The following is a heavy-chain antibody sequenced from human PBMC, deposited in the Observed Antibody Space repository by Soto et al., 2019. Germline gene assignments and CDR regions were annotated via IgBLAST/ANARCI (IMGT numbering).Heavy chain of an antibody. CDR3: ASAAVTGTAGLDF. V-gene: IGHV1-2*02. D-gene: IGHD6-19*01. CDR1: GYTFSGFY. CDR2: INPSNGGT. Sequence: ASVKVSCKASGYTFSGFYMQWVRQAPGQGLEWMGWINPSNGGTKYAEKFQGRVTMTRDTSISTAYVERSRLTSDDTAVYYCASAAVTGTAGLDFWGQGTLVTVYS. J-gene: IGHJ4*02.